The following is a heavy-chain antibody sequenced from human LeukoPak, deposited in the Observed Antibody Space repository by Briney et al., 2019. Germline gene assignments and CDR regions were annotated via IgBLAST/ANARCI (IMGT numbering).Heavy chain of an antibody. CDR3: ARGSSYYYDSSGYYFHY. CDR2: IYYSGST. V-gene: IGHV4-39*07. J-gene: IGHJ4*02. Sequence: KPSETLSLTCTVSGGSISSSSYYWGWIRQPPGKGLEWIGSIYYSGSTYYNPSLKSRATISVDTSKNQFSLKLSSVTAADTAVYYCARGSSYYYDSSGYYFHYWGQGTLVTVSS. D-gene: IGHD3-22*01. CDR1: GGSISSSSYY.